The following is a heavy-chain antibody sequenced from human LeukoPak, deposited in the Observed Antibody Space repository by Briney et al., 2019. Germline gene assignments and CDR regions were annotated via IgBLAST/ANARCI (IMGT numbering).Heavy chain of an antibody. J-gene: IGHJ5*02. V-gene: IGHV1-8*02. CDR2: MNPNSGNT. CDR1: GYTFTSYD. Sequence: ASVKVSCKASGYTFTSYDINWVRQATGQGLEWMGWMNPNSGNTGYAQKLQDRVTMTTDTSTTTAYMELRSLRSDDTAVYYCARAGAVVDNWFDPWGQGTLVTVSS. D-gene: IGHD2-15*01. CDR3: ARAGAVVDNWFDP.